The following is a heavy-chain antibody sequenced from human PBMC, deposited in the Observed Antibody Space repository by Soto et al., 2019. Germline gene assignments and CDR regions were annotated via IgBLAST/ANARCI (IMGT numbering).Heavy chain of an antibody. J-gene: IGHJ4*02. CDR2: ISSSSSYI. CDR1: GFTFSSYS. Sequence: EVQLVESGGGLVQPGGSLRLSCAASGFTFSSYSMNWVRQAPGKGLEWISYISSSSSYIYYADSVKGRFSISRDNDKNSLYLQMNSLRDEDTAVYYCARGNSGFDYWGQGTLVTVSS. D-gene: IGHD3-10*01. CDR3: ARGNSGFDY. V-gene: IGHV3-48*02.